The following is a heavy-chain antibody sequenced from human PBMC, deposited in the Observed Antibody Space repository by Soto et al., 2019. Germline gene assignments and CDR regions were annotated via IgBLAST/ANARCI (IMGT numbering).Heavy chain of an antibody. CDR3: VTDSSRGDY. CDR2: IKENGREM. J-gene: IGHJ4*02. Sequence: EVQLVESGGGLAQPGGSLRISCAASGFTFSKYWMHWVRQAPGKGLEWVANIKENGREMYYVDSVKGRFTISRDNAKNSLYLQMNSLRAEATAVYYCVTDSSRGDYWGQGTLVTVSS. V-gene: IGHV3-7*01. CDR1: GFTFSKYW.